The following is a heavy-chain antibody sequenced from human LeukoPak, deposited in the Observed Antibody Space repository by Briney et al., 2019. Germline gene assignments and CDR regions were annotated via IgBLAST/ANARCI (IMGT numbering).Heavy chain of an antibody. CDR1: GGSISSYY. J-gene: IGHJ5*02. V-gene: IGHV4-4*07. CDR3: ARDYYGSGSYYNWFDP. CDR2: LYTSGST. D-gene: IGHD3-10*01. Sequence: PSETLSLTCTVSGGSISSYYWSWIRQPAGKGLEWIGRLYTSGSTNYNPSLKSRVTMSVDTSKNQFSLRLSSVTAADTAVYYCARDYYGSGSYYNWFDPWGQGTLVTDSS.